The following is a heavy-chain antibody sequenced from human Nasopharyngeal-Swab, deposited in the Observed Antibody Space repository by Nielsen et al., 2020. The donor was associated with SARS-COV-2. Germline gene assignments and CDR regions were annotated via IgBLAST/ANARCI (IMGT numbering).Heavy chain of an antibody. CDR3: AKDRDSDDDSDDYYHYYGMDV. D-gene: IGHD5-12*01. V-gene: IGHV3-23*01. CDR1: GFTFRSYA. J-gene: IGHJ6*02. Sequence: GGSLRLSCAASGFTFRSYAISWVRQAPGKGLEWVSVISGSDHTTYYADSVKGRFTISRDNSKNTVNLQMNSLRVEDTAIYYCAKDRDSDDDSDDYYHYYGMDVWGQGTTVTVSS. CDR2: ISGSDHTT.